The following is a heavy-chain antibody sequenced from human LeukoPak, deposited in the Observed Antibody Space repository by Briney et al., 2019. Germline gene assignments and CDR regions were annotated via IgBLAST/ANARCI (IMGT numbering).Heavy chain of an antibody. V-gene: IGHV4-38-2*01. Sequence: PSETLSLTCAVSGYSIISDNYWVWIRQPPGQGLEWTGGIYHSGSTYYNPSLKSRVTMSVDTSKNQFSLKVSSVTAADTAVYYCARAPRDSSSSNYMRRFDYWGQGTLVTVSS. CDR3: ARAPRDSSSSNYMRRFDY. D-gene: IGHD3-22*01. CDR1: GYSIISDNY. J-gene: IGHJ4*02. CDR2: IYHSGST.